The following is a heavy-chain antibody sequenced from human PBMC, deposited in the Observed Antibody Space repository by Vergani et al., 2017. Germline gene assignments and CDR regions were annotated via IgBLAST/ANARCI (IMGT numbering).Heavy chain of an antibody. V-gene: IGHV4-34*01. D-gene: IGHD2-15*01. CDR2: INHSGST. Sequence: QVQLQQWGAGLLKPSETLSLTCAVYGGSFSGYYWSWIRQPPGQGLEWIGEINHSGSTNYNPSLKSRGTISVDTSKNQFSLKLSSVTAADTAVYYCARGRGYCSGGSCYYYYYYMDVWGKGTTVTVSS. CDR1: GGSFSGYY. J-gene: IGHJ6*03. CDR3: ARGRGYCSGGSCYYYYYYMDV.